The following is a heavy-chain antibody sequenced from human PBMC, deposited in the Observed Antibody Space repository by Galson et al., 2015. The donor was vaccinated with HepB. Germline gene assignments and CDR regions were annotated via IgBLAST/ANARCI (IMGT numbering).Heavy chain of an antibody. D-gene: IGHD3-16*01. CDR3: ARECFAGNVGDAFDI. CDR2: MSGSGHRI. CDR1: GFSFNEYA. V-gene: IGHV3-23*01. J-gene: IGHJ3*02. Sequence: SLRLSCAAPGFSFNEYAMSWVRQAPGKGLEWISVMSGSGHRIAYSDSVKGRFTVSRDNSKNTVYLQMNSLRADDTALYYCARECFAGNVGDAFDIWGLGRRVTVSS.